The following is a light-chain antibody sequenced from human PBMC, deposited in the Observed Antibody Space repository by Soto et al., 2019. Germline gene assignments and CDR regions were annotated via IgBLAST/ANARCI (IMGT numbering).Light chain of an antibody. CDR3: QQRNSYPRT. V-gene: IGKV1-17*01. CDR2: AAS. CDR1: QGSRND. J-gene: IGKJ2*01. Sequence: DIQMTQSPSSLSASVGDIVTITCRASQGSRNDLGWYQQKPGKAPNLLISAASTLQSGVPSRFSGSGSETEFTLTITSLQPEDSATYYCQQRNSYPRTCGQGTK.